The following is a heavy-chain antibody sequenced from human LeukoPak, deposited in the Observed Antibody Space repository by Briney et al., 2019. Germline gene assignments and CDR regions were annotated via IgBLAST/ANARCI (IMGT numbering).Heavy chain of an antibody. CDR2: ITGSGGTT. J-gene: IGHJ4*02. CDR3: AKDDILTGYLDY. CDR1: GFAFSNYG. D-gene: IGHD3-9*01. V-gene: IGHV3-23*01. Sequence: PGGSLRLSCAASGFAFSNYGMNWVRQAPGKGLEWVSGITGSGGTTYYADSVKGRFTISRDNSKNTLYLQTNSLRAEDTAVYYCAKDDILTGYLDYWGQGTLVTVSS.